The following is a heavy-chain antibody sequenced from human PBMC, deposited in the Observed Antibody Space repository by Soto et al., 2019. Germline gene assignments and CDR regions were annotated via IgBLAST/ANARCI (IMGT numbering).Heavy chain of an antibody. CDR3: ATSTVTIFSVAFEI. J-gene: IGHJ3*02. CDR1: GYTLTELS. CDR2: FDPEYGET. Sequence: ASVKVSCKVSGYTLTELSMHWVRQAPGKGLEWMGGFDPEYGETIYAQKFQGRVTMTEDTSTDTAYMELSSLRSEDTAVYYCATSTVTIFSVAFEIWGQGTMVTVSS. D-gene: IGHD4-17*01. V-gene: IGHV1-24*01.